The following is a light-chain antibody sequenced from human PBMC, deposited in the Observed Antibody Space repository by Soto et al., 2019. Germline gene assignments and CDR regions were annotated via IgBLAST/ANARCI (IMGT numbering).Light chain of an antibody. V-gene: IGKV3-20*01. Sequence: EIVLTQSPATLSLSPGERATLSCRASQSVSNYLAWYQQKPGQAPRLLIYGASSRATGIPDRFSGSGAGTDFTLTISRLESEDFAVYYCQQYGSSPWTFGQGTKVDIK. CDR1: QSVSNY. CDR3: QQYGSSPWT. J-gene: IGKJ1*01. CDR2: GAS.